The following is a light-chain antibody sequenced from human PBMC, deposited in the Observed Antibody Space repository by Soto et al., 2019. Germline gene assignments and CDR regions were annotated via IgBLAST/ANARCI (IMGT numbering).Light chain of an antibody. CDR2: DVS. V-gene: IGLV2-14*01. Sequence: QSALTQPASVSGSPGRWITISCTGTSSDVGGYNYVSWYQQHPGKAPKLMIYDVSNRPSGVSNRFSGSKSGNTASLTISGLQAEDEADYYCSSYTSSNKGVFGTGTKVTVL. CDR1: SSDVGGYNY. J-gene: IGLJ1*01. CDR3: SSYTSSNKGV.